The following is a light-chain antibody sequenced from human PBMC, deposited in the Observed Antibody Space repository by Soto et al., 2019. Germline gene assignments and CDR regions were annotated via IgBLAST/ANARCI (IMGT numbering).Light chain of an antibody. CDR3: AVWDDSLYV. V-gene: IGLV1-40*01. CDR1: TSNIGAGYD. CDR2: GNT. J-gene: IGLJ1*01. Sequence: QPVLTQPPSVSGAPGQRVTISCTGSTSNIGAGYDVHWYQQLPGTAPKLLIYGNTNRPSGVPDRFSGSKSGTSASLAISGLQSVDDADYHCAVWDDSLYVFGNGTKLTVL.